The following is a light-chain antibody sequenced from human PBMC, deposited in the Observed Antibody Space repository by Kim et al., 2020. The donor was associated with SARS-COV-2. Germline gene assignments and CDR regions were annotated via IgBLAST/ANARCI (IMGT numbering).Light chain of an antibody. Sequence: LSPGDRATLSCRASQSVGSNYLAWYQQKPGQAPRLLIYDAFTRATGISDRFSGSGSGTDFTLTISRLEPEDFAVYYCQQYGSSPCTFGQGTKLEI. CDR2: DAF. CDR1: QSVGSNY. J-gene: IGKJ2*02. CDR3: QQYGSSPCT. V-gene: IGKV3-20*01.